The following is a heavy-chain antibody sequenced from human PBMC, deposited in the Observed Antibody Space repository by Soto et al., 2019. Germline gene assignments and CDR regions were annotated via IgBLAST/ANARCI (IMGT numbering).Heavy chain of an antibody. CDR3: ATAEVDY. CDR1: GFTFGNFW. V-gene: IGHV3-74*01. CDR2: MNSDGSST. J-gene: IGHJ4*02. Sequence: LRLSCAASGFTFGNFWMHWVRQAPGRGLEWVSRMNSDGSSTNYADSVKGRFTVSRDNAKNTLYLQMNSLRAEDTAVYYCATAEVDYWGPGTLVTVPQ.